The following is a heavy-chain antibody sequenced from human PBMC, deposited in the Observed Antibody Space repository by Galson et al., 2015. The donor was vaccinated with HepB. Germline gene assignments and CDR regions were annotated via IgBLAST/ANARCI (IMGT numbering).Heavy chain of an antibody. J-gene: IGHJ3*02. V-gene: IGHV3-7*01. CDR3: ARGGWDQSDAFDI. CDR2: IKQDGSEK. CDR1: GFTFSSYW. D-gene: IGHD1-26*01. Sequence: SLRLSCAASGFTFSSYWMSWVRQAPGKGLEWVANIKQDGSEKYYVDSVKGRFTISRDNAKNSLYLQMNSLRAEDTAVYYRARGGWDQSDAFDIWGQGTMVTVSS.